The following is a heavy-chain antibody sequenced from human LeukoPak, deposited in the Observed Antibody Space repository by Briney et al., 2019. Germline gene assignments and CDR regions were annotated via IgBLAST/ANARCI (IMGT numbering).Heavy chain of an antibody. V-gene: IGHV3-9*01. CDR3: AKAQYYYDSSGSPFDY. Sequence: GRSLRLSCAASGFTFDDYAMHWVRQAPGKGLEWVSGISWNSGSIDYADSVKGRFTISRDNAKNSLYLQMNSLRAEDTALYYCAKAQYYYDSSGSPFDYWGQGTLVTVSS. D-gene: IGHD3-22*01. CDR1: GFTFDDYA. J-gene: IGHJ4*02. CDR2: ISWNSGSI.